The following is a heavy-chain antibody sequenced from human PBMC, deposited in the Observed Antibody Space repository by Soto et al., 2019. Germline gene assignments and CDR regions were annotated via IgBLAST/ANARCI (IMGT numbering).Heavy chain of an antibody. Sequence: VKVSCKASGYTFSDYYIHWVRQAPGQGLEWMGWINPNSGGTKYAPKFQGGVTMTRDTSITTAYMELSRLRSGDTAVYYCAREPATAKPEGVDFWGQGTLVTVSS. CDR1: GYTFSDYY. V-gene: IGHV1-2*02. CDR3: AREPATAKPEGVDF. CDR2: INPNSGGT. J-gene: IGHJ4*02. D-gene: IGHD1-1*01.